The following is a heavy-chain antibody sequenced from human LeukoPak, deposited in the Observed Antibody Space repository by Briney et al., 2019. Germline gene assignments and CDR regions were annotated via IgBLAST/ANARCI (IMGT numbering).Heavy chain of an antibody. D-gene: IGHD3-22*01. CDR2: MKADGSEK. CDR3: AKGVDNSGYYYYFDH. J-gene: IGHJ4*02. V-gene: IGHV3-7*01. CDR1: GFTFSVYW. Sequence: GGSLRLSCEASGFTFSVYWMTWVRQAPGKGLEWVANMKADGSEKYYVDSVKGRFTISRDNAKNPLYLQMNSLRVEDTAVYYCAKGVDNSGYYYYFDHWGRGTLVTVSS.